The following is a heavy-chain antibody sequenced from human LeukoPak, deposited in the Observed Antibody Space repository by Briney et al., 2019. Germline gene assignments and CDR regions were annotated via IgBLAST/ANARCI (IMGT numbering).Heavy chain of an antibody. CDR2: IYHSGST. CDR1: EYSISSGYY. CDR3: AKSNGYGLVDI. D-gene: IGHD3-10*01. Sequence: SETLSLTCTVSEYSISSGYYWGWIRQPPGKGLEWIGSIYHSGSTYYSPSLKSRVTISLDTSRNQFSLKLNSVTAADTAVYYCAKSNGYGLVDIWGQGTMVTVSS. V-gene: IGHV4-38-2*02. J-gene: IGHJ3*02.